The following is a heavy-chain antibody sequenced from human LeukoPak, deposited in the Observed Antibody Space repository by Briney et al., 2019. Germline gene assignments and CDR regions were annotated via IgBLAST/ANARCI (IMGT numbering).Heavy chain of an antibody. D-gene: IGHD3-10*01. CDR3: AKDREILWFGERTSWFDP. J-gene: IGHJ5*02. CDR1: GFTFSSYG. CDR2: ISYDGSNK. V-gene: IGHV3-30*18. Sequence: PGGSLRLSCAASGFTFSSYGMHWVRQAPGKGLEWVAVISYDGSNKYYADSVKGRFTISRDNSKNTLYLQMNSLRAEDTAVYYCAKDREILWFGERTSWFDPWGQGTLVTVSS.